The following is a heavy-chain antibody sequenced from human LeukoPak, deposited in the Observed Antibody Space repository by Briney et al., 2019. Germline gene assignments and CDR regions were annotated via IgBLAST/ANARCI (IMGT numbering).Heavy chain of an antibody. V-gene: IGHV3-11*01. D-gene: IGHD5-12*01. CDR1: GFTFSDYY. J-gene: IGHJ4*02. CDR2: ISSSGSTI. CDR3: ARWGYSGYYFDY. Sequence: PGGSLRPSRAAAGFTFSDYYMSWIRQARGKGLGWASYISSSGSTIYYAAAVKGRFTIPRTNANNSIYLQMNSLRAEDTAVYYCARWGYSGYYFDYWGQGTLVTVSS.